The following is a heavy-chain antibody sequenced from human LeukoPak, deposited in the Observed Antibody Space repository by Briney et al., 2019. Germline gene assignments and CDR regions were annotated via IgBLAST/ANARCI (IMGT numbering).Heavy chain of an antibody. D-gene: IGHD4-23*01. J-gene: IGHJ2*01. V-gene: IGHV3-7*05. CDR2: IKPDGSWK. CDR3: ASPLVESSGNVHFGL. CDR1: GFTFSIYW. Sequence: PGGSLRLSCAASGFTFSIYWMTWVRQAPGKGLKWVANIKPDGSWKSYVDSVKGRFIISRDNAKKSLYLEMNSLRAEDTAVYYCASPLVESSGNVHFGLWGRGTLVTVSS.